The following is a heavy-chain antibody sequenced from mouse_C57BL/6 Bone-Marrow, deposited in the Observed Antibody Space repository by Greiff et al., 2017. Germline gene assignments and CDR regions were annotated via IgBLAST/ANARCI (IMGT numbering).Heavy chain of an antibody. CDR3: ARGRSSGPFAY. CDR1: GYTFTSYG. Sequence: VQLQQSGAELARPGASVKLSCKASGYTFTSYGISWVKQRTGQGLEWIGEIYPRSGNTYYNEKFKGKATLTADKSSSTAYMELRSLTSEDSAVYFCARGRSSGPFAYWGQGTLVTVSA. V-gene: IGHV1-81*01. D-gene: IGHD3-2*02. CDR2: IYPRSGNT. J-gene: IGHJ3*01.